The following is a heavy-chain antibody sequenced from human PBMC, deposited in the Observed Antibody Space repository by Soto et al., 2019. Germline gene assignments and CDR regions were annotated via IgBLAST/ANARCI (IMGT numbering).Heavy chain of an antibody. CDR2: ISQSGST. J-gene: IGHJ4*02. CDR1: SGSLSGFY. CDR3: ARAPKVSGSAQTRPDF. Sequence: PSETLSLTCSLYSGSLSGFYWSWIRQPPGKRLEWIGEISQSGSTNYNPSLRSRVYISVDSSKNQFSLELTSVTAADTAVYYCARAPKVSGSAQTRPDFWGRGALVTVSS. D-gene: IGHD6-6*01. V-gene: IGHV4-34*01.